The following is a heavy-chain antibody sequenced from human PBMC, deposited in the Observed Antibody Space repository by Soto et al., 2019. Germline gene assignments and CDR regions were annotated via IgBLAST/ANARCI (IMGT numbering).Heavy chain of an antibody. Sequence: QVQLVQSGAEVKKPGSSVKVSCTASGGTFSSYTISWVRQAPGQGLEWMGRIIPILGIANYAKKFQGRVTITADKSTSPAYMELSSLRSEDTAVYYCARAMTTVTTGDYWGQGTLVTVSS. J-gene: IGHJ4*02. CDR2: IIPILGIA. D-gene: IGHD4-17*01. CDR3: ARAMTTVTTGDY. V-gene: IGHV1-69*02. CDR1: GGTFSSYT.